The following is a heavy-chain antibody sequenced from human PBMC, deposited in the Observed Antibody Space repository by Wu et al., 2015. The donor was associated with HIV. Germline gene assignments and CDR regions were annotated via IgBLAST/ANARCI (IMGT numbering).Heavy chain of an antibody. CDR3: ARVTRGVDF. Sequence: QVQLVQSGAEVKRPGSSVKVSCKASGDTLTSYNMIWVRQAPGQGLEWMGGINPIFDTLNYAQNFQDTVTITADARTSTFYMELTNLTSEDTAMYFCARVTRGVDFWGQGTLVTVSS. CDR2: INPIFDTL. D-gene: IGHD3-10*01. J-gene: IGHJ4*02. V-gene: IGHV1-69*12. CDR1: GDTLTSYN.